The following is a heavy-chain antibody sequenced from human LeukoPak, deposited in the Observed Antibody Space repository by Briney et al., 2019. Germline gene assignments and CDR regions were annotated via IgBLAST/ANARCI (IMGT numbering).Heavy chain of an antibody. Sequence: SVKVSCKASGGTFSSYAISWVRQAPGQGLEWMGGIIPIFDTANYAQKFQGRVTITADESTSTAYMELSSLRSEDTAVYYCARDARRDGYNYGDYWGQGTLVTVSS. J-gene: IGHJ4*02. CDR3: ARDARRDGYNYGDY. CDR2: IIPIFDTA. D-gene: IGHD5-24*01. V-gene: IGHV1-69*13. CDR1: GGTFSSYA.